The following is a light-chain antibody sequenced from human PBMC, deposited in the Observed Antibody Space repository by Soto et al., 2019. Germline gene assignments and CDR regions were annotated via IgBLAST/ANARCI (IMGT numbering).Light chain of an antibody. CDR2: GAS. J-gene: IGKJ1*01. V-gene: IGKV1-39*01. Sequence: DIHMTQSPSSLFASVGDRVTITCLASQGIRNYLAWYQQRPGKAPDLLIHGASTLQSGVPSRFSGSGSGTDFTLTISSLQPEDFATYYCQQTLGTPQTFGQGTKVDIK. CDR3: QQTLGTPQT. CDR1: QGIRNY.